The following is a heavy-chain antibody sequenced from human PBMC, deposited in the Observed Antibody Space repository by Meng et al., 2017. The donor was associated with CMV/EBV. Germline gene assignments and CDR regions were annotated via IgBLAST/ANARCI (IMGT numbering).Heavy chain of an antibody. CDR2: IYYSGST. CDR3: ASITRRYSSGWYVGSNGVQNDY. Sequence: SETLSLTCTVSGGSISSGDYYWSWIRQPPGKGLEWIGYIYYSGSTYYNPSLKSRVTISVDTSKNQFSLKLSSVTAADTAVYYCASITRRYSSGWYVGSNGVQNDYWGQGTLVTVSS. V-gene: IGHV4-30-4*08. CDR1: GGSISSGDYY. J-gene: IGHJ4*02. D-gene: IGHD6-19*01.